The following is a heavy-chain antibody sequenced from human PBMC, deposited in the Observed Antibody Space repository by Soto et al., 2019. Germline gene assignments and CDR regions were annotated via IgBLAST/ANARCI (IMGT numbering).Heavy chain of an antibody. CDR1: GYTFTRYV. CDR2: ISAYNGNT. D-gene: IGHD3-3*01. CDR3: ASEPSITILDY. J-gene: IGHJ4*02. Sequence: GASVKVSCKASGYTFTRYVISWVRQAPGQGLEWMGWISAYNGNTNYAQKLQGRVTMTTDTSTSTAYMELRSLRSDDTAVYYCASEPSITILDYWGQGTLVTVSS. V-gene: IGHV1-18*01.